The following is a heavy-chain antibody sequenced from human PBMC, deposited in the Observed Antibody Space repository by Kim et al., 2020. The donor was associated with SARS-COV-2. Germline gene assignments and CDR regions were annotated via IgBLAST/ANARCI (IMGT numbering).Heavy chain of an antibody. CDR3: AKEGGSSWQIIYIGY. J-gene: IGHJ4*02. V-gene: IGHV3-23*01. D-gene: IGHD6-13*01. Sequence: DSVQGPFTNSRDNSQKTLYLQMNSMRAEDTAVYYCAKEGGSSWQIIYIGYWGQGTLVTVSS.